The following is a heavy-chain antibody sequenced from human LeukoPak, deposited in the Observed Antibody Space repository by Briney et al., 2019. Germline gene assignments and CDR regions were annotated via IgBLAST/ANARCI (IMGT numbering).Heavy chain of an antibody. CDR2: IYYSGST. J-gene: IGHJ6*03. CDR1: GGSISNYY. D-gene: IGHD3-10*01. CDR3: ARDRHTMVRGVIITAASYYYYMDV. V-gene: IGHV4-59*12. Sequence: SETLSLTCTVSGGSISNYYWSWIRQPPGKGLEWIGYIYYSGSTKYNPSLKSRVTMSVDTSKNQFSLKLSSVTAADTAVYYCARDRHTMVRGVIITAASYYYYMDVWGKGTTVTISS.